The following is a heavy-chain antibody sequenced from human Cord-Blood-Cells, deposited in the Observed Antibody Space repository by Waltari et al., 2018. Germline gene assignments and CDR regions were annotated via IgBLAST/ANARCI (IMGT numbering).Heavy chain of an antibody. CDR3: AKDLGVRGSWYFDY. V-gene: IGHV3-30*18. Sequence: QVQLVESGGGVVQPGRSLRLSCAASGFPFSSYGMHWVRQAPGKGLEWVAVISYDGSNKYYADSVKGRFTISRDNSKNTLYLQMNSLRAEDTAVYYCAKDLGVRGSWYFDYWGQGTLVTVSS. D-gene: IGHD6-13*01. CDR1: GFPFSSYG. CDR2: ISYDGSNK. J-gene: IGHJ4*02.